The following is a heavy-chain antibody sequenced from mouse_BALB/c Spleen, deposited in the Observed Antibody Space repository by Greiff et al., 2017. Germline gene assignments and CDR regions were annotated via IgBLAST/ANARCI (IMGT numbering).Heavy chain of an antibody. CDR2: ISSGGST. J-gene: IGHJ2*01. V-gene: IGHV5-6-5*01. Sequence: EVKLVESGGGLVKPGGSLKLSCAASGFTFSSYAMSWVHQTPEKRLEWVASISSGGSTYYPDSVKGRFTISRDNARNILYLQMSSLRSEDTAMYYCARGGGSSYIFDYWGQGTTLTVSS. CDR1: GFTFSSYA. CDR3: ARGGGSSYIFDY. D-gene: IGHD1-1*01.